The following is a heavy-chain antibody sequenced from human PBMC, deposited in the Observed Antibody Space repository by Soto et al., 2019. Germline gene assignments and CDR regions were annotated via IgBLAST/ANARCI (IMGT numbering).Heavy chain of an antibody. CDR1: GGTFSNYA. J-gene: IGHJ5*02. V-gene: IGHV1-69*01. CDR2: IIPIFGTS. Sequence: QVQLVQSGAELKKPGSSVKVSCKSSGGTFSNYAITWVRQAPGQGLEWMGGIIPIFGTSNYAQKFQGRVTFTADESITTTYMELSSLKSEDTAVDYCASRPRNGYHTWGQGTLVTVSS. D-gene: IGHD5-12*01. CDR3: ASRPRNGYHT.